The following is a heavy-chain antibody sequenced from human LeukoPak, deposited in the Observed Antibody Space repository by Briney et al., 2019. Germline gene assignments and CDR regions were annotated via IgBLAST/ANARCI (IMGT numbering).Heavy chain of an antibody. J-gene: IGHJ4*02. D-gene: IGHD6-19*01. CDR2: IYYSGST. V-gene: IGHV4-39*01. CDR1: GGSISSSSYY. CDR3: ARTRYSSGWYADY. Sequence: SETLSLTCTVSGGSISSSSYYWGWLRQPPGKGLEWIGSIYYSGSTYYNPSLKSRVTISVDTSKNQFSLKLSSVTAADTAVYYCARTRYSSGWYADYWGQGTLVTVSS.